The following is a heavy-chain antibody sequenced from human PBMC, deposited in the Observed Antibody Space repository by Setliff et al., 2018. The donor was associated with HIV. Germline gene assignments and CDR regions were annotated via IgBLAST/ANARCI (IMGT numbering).Heavy chain of an antibody. CDR1: GGTFSNYA. D-gene: IGHD4-17*01. CDR3: ARSVHSLYGDYATYFDP. CDR2: IIPIFGTA. J-gene: IGHJ5*02. V-gene: IGHV1-69*05. Sequence: SVKVSCKASGGTFSNYAISWVRQAPGQGLEWMGGIIPIFGTANYAQKFQARVIITTDKSTSTAFMELTRLTSEDTAVYYCARSVHSLYGDYATYFDPWGQGTQVTVSS.